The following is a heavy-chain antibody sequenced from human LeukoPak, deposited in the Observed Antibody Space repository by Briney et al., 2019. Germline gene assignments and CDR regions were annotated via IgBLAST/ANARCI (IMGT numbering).Heavy chain of an antibody. D-gene: IGHD6-13*01. J-gene: IGHJ4*02. CDR1: GFTFSTYR. CDR3: ASEGVVAAAGRYFDY. V-gene: IGHV3-53*01. Sequence: GGSLRLSCAASGFTFSTYRMSWVRQAPGKGLEWVSVIYSGGSTYYADSVKGRFTISRDNSKNTLYLQMNSLRAEDTAVYYCASEGVVAAAGRYFDYWGQGTLVTVSS. CDR2: IYSGGST.